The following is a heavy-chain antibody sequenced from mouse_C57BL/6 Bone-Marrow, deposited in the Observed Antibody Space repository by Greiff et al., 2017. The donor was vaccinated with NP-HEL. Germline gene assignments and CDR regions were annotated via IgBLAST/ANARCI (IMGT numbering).Heavy chain of an antibody. CDR1: GYTFTSYW. CDR3: ASYGSSSYWYFDV. V-gene: IGHV1-50*01. D-gene: IGHD1-1*01. CDR2: IDPSDSYT. Sequence: VQLQQPGAELVKPGASVKLSCKASGYTFTSYWMQWVKQRPGQGLEWIGEIDPSDSYTNYNQKFKGKATLTVDTSSSTAYMQLNSLTSEDSAVYYCASYGSSSYWYFDVWGTGTTVTVSS. J-gene: IGHJ1*03.